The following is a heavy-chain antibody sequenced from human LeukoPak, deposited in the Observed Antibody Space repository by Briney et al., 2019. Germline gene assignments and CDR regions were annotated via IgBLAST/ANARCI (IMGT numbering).Heavy chain of an antibody. CDR3: ARSRDSGSYSGVDY. J-gene: IGHJ4*02. CDR2: IIPILSIA. CDR1: GGTFNRHA. V-gene: IGHV1-69*04. D-gene: IGHD1-26*01. Sequence: SVKVSCKASGGTFNRHAFSWVRQAPGQGLEWMGRIIPILSIANSAQKFQDRVTITADKSTSTAYMELSSLRSEDTAVYHCARSRDSGSYSGVDYWGQGTLVTVSS.